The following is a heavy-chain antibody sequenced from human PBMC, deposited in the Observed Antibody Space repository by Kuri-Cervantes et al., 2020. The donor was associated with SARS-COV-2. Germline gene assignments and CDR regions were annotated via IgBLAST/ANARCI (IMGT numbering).Heavy chain of an antibody. Sequence: GESLKISCAASGFTFSHFALFWVRQAPGKGLEWVAVISYDGNNKYYSDSVMGRFTISGDDSTNTVYLQMNSLRAEDTAVYYCAKGYYDSSGYRTLDYWGQGTLVTVSS. CDR2: ISYDGNNK. CDR3: AKGYYDSSGYRTLDY. D-gene: IGHD3-22*01. CDR1: GFTFSHFA. J-gene: IGHJ4*02. V-gene: IGHV3-30*18.